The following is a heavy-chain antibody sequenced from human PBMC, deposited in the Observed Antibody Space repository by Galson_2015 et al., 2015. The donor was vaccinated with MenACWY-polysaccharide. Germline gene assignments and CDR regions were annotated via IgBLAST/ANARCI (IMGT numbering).Heavy chain of an antibody. Sequence: SLRLSCAASGFTFSSYWMRWVRQVPGQGLVWVSRINSDGSSTSYADSVKGRYTISRDNAKNTLYLQMNSLRAEDTAVYYCARQPTYYGSGWGQGTLVTVSP. J-gene: IGHJ4*02. CDR2: INSDGSST. D-gene: IGHD3-10*01. V-gene: IGHV3-74*01. CDR1: GFTFSSYW. CDR3: ARQPTYYGSG.